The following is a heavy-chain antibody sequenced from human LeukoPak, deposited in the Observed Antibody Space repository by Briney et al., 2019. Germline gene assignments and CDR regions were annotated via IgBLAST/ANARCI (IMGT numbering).Heavy chain of an antibody. CDR2: ITPTYGLV. J-gene: IGHJ4*02. CDR1: GGTFSKYA. V-gene: IGHV1-69*10. D-gene: IGHD6-13*01. Sequence: SVKVSCKASGGTFSKYAISWVRQAPGQGLEWMGGITPTYGLVRYAQKFQGRVTLTTDTSTGTADLEMNSLTFEDTAVYYCATGTNGLYGSNRFQGYFDDWGQGTLVTVLS. CDR3: ATGTNGLYGSNRFQGYFDD.